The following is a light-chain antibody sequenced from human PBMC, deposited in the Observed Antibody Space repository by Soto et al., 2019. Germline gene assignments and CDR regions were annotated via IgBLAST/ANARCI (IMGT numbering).Light chain of an antibody. V-gene: IGLV7-46*01. CDR2: DTY. CDR1: TGAVATGHY. CDR3: LLYSGGYV. J-gene: IGLJ1*01. Sequence: QAVVTLEPSLTVSPGGTVTLTCGSSTGAVATGHYAYWFHQKPGQAPRPLIYDTYNRFSWTPARFSGSLLGGKAALTLSGAQPEDEADYYCLLYSGGYVFGPGTKVTVL.